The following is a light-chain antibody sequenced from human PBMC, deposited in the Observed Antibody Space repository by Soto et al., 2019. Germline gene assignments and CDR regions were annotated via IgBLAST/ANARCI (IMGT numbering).Light chain of an antibody. CDR3: CSYAGSSVV. Sequence: QSALTQPASVSGSPGQSITISCTGTSSDVGSYNLVSWYQQHPGKAPKLMIYEVSKRPSGVSNRCSGSKSGNTASLTISGLQDEDEADYYCCSYAGSSVVVGGGTKLTVL. V-gene: IGLV2-23*02. CDR2: EVS. CDR1: SSDVGSYNL. J-gene: IGLJ2*01.